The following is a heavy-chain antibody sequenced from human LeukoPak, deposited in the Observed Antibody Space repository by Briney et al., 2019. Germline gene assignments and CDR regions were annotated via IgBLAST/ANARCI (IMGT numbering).Heavy chain of an antibody. CDR2: INPNSGAT. CDR1: GYIFTDYY. Sequence: ASVKVSCKASGYIFTDYYMHWVRQAPGQGLELMGWINPNSGATNYAQKFQGRVTMTRDTSISTAYMELSRLRSDDTAVYYCARVGYYYYGMDVWGQGTTVTVSS. CDR3: ARVGYYYYGMDV. J-gene: IGHJ6*02. V-gene: IGHV1-2*02.